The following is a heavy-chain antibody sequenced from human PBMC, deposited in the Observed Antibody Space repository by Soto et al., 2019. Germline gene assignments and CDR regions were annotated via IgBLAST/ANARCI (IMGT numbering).Heavy chain of an antibody. V-gene: IGHV3-30*04. CDR2: MSYDGSNK. J-gene: IGHJ4*02. Sequence: PGGSLRLSCAASGFTFSNFAMHWVRQPPGKGLEWVAVMSYDGSNKYYADSVKGRFTISRDNSRNTLYLQMNSLRPEDTAVYYCTKTGASWSTFNERFDHWGQGTLVTVSS. D-gene: IGHD2-2*01. CDR1: GFTFSNFA. CDR3: TKTGASWSTFNERFDH.